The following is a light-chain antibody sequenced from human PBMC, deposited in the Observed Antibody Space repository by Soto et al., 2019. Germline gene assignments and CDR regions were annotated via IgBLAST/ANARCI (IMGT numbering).Light chain of an antibody. CDR3: QQSSTTPWT. Sequence: EIVLTQSPATLSLSPGERATLSCRASQSVSSYLAWYQQKPGQAPRLLIYAASSRATGIPDRFSGSGSGTDFTLTITSLQPEDFATYYCQQSSTTPWTFGQGTKVDIK. J-gene: IGKJ1*01. CDR2: AAS. V-gene: IGKV3-11*01. CDR1: QSVSSY.